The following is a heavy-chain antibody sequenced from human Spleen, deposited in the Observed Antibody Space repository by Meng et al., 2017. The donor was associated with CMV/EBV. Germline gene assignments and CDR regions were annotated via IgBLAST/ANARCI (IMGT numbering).Heavy chain of an antibody. Sequence: GESLKISCAASGFTFSSYWMSWVRQAPGKGLEWVANIKQDGSEKYYVDSVKGRFTISRDNAKNSLYLQMNSLRAEDTAVYYCARYCSSISCYNFDYWGQGTLVTVSS. D-gene: IGHD2-2*01. V-gene: IGHV3-7*01. CDR2: IKQDGSEK. J-gene: IGHJ4*02. CDR3: ARYCSSISCYNFDY. CDR1: GFTFSSYW.